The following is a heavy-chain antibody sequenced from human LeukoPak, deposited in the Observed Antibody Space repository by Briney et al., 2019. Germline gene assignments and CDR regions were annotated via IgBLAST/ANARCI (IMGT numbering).Heavy chain of an antibody. CDR3: ARVGTRYCSSTSCYPIFDY. D-gene: IGHD2-2*01. V-gene: IGHV1-18*01. Sequence: ASVKVSCKASGYTFTSYGISWVRQAPGQGLEWMGWISAYNGNTNYAQKLQGRVTMTTDTSTSTAYMELRSLRSDDTAVYYCARVGTRYCSSTSCYPIFDYWGQGTLVTVSS. CDR1: GYTFTSYG. CDR2: ISAYNGNT. J-gene: IGHJ4*02.